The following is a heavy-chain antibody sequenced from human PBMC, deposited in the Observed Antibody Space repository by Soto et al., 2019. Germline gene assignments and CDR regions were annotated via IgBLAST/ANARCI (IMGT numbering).Heavy chain of an antibody. Sequence: SETLSLTCTVSGGSISSGDYYWSWIRQPPGKGLEWIGYIYYSGSTYYNPSLKSRVTISVDTSKNQFSLKLSSVTAADTTLYYCARHASAYYVSWGQGTLVTVSS. CDR2: IYYSGST. J-gene: IGHJ5*02. V-gene: IGHV4-30-4*01. CDR1: GGSISSGDYY. CDR3: ARHASAYYVS. D-gene: IGHD3-3*01.